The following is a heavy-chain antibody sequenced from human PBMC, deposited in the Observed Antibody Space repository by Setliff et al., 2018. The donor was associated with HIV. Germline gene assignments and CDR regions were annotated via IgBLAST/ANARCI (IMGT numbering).Heavy chain of an antibody. CDR2: IYPGDSDV. CDR3: AREHRLCSGERCVLPDY. J-gene: IGHJ4*02. D-gene: IGHD2-15*01. CDR1: GYTFSSHW. V-gene: IGHV5-51*01. Sequence: GESLKISCQGSGYTFSSHWIGWVRQMPGKGLEWMAIIYPGDSDVRYNPSFQGQVTVSVDKSINTAYLQWSSLKASDTATYYCAREHRLCSGERCVLPDYWGQGTLVTVSS.